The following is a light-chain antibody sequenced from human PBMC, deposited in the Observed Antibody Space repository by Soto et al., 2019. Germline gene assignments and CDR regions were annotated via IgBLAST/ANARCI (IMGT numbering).Light chain of an antibody. J-gene: IGKJ1*01. Sequence: EIEMTQKKSSLSASVGDRLTIACRASQSIGYYLNWYQQKPGKAPQLLIDAASNLQSGVPSRFSGSGSGTDFTLTITSLQPEDFATYYCQQSYSSRPFGQVTIVDIK. V-gene: IGKV1-39*01. CDR2: AAS. CDR3: QQSYSSRP. CDR1: QSIGYY.